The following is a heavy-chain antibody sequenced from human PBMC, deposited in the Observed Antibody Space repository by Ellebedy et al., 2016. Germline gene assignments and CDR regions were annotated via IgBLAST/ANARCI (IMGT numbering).Heavy chain of an antibody. V-gene: IGHV4-31*03. CDR3: ARDYYDSSGYYSLLDY. CDR2: IYYSGST. Sequence: SETLSLTXTVSGGSISSGGYYWSWIRQHPGKGLEWIGYIYYSGSTYYNPSLKSRVTISVDTSKNQFSLKLSSVTAADTAVYYCARDYYDSSGYYSLLDYWGQGTLVTVSS. CDR1: GGSISSGGYY. J-gene: IGHJ4*02. D-gene: IGHD3-22*01.